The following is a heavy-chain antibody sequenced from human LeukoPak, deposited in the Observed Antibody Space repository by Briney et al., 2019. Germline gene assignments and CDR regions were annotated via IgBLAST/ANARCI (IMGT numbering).Heavy chain of an antibody. V-gene: IGHV4-34*01. D-gene: IGHD3-10*02. J-gene: IGHJ3*02. Sequence: SETLSPTCAVYGGSFSGYYWSWIRQPPGKGLEWIGEINHSGSTNYNPSLKSRVTISVDTSKNQFSLKLSSVTAADTAVYYCARLCSAEWYRGAFDIWGQGTMVTVSS. CDR3: ARLCSAEWYRGAFDI. CDR2: INHSGST. CDR1: GGSFSGYY.